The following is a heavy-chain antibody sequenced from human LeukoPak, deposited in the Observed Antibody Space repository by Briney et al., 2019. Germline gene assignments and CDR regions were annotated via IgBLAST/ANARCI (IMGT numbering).Heavy chain of an antibody. D-gene: IGHD2-2*01. CDR1: GFTFRSYW. J-gene: IGHJ5*02. CDR2: MKLDGSEE. Sequence: PGGSLRLSCAASGFTFRSYWMSWVRQAPGKGLEWVANMKLDGSEEYYVDSVKGRFTISSDNAKNSLYLQMNSLRVDDTAVYYCARWARYCSSSSCYSWFDPWGQGTLVTVSS. V-gene: IGHV3-7*01. CDR3: ARWARYCSSSSCYSWFDP.